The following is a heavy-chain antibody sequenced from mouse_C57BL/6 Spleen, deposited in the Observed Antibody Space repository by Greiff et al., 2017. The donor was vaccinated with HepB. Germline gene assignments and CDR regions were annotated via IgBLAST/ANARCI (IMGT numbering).Heavy chain of an antibody. J-gene: IGHJ3*01. CDR3: ARYGTTGPAWFAY. CDR2: IYPRDGST. Sequence: VKLMESGPELVKPGASVKLSCKASGYTFTSYDINWVKQRPGQGLEWIGWIYPRDGSTKYNEKFKGKATLTVDTSSSTAYMELHSLTSEDSAVYFCARYGTTGPAWFAYWGQGTLVTVSA. V-gene: IGHV1-85*01. D-gene: IGHD1-1*01. CDR1: GYTFTSYD.